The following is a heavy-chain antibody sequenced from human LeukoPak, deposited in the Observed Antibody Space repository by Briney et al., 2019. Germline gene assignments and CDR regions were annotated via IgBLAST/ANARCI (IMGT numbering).Heavy chain of an antibody. Sequence: GGSLRLSCAASGFTFSGYAMHWVRQAPGKGLEWVAVISYDGSNKHYADSVKGRFTISRDNSKNTLYLQMNSLRAEDTAVYYCARGVYCSSTSCYSRRENWFDPWGQGTLVTVSS. V-gene: IGHV3-30-3*01. CDR3: ARGVYCSSTSCYSRRENWFDP. D-gene: IGHD2-2*01. J-gene: IGHJ5*02. CDR1: GFTFSGYA. CDR2: ISYDGSNK.